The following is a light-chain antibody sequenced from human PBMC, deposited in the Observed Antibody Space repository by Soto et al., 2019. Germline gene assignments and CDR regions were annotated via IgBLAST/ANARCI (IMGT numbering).Light chain of an antibody. CDR2: GAS. CDR3: QQYGSSGT. J-gene: IGKJ1*01. V-gene: IGKV3-20*01. CDR1: QSVSNNY. Sequence: EIVLTQSPATLSLSPGESATLSCRASQSVSNNYLAWYQQKPGQAPRLLIYGASNRATGIPDRFSGSGSGTDFTLTISRLEPEDFAVYYCQQYGSSGTFGQGTKVEIK.